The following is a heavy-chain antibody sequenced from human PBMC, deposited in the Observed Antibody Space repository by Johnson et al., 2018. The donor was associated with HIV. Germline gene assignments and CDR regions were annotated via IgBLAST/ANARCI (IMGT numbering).Heavy chain of an antibody. CDR2: IYSGGRT. CDR1: GITVSSNY. J-gene: IGHJ3*02. Sequence: VQLVESGGGLVQPGGSLRLSCVASGITVSSNYMSWVRQAPGKGLEWVSVIYSGGRTYYADSVKGRFTISRDNSKNTLYLQMNSLKTEDTAVYYCTREAGAMEQWLVSSAFDIWGQGTMVTVSS. D-gene: IGHD6-19*01. CDR3: TREAGAMEQWLVSSAFDI. V-gene: IGHV3-66*01.